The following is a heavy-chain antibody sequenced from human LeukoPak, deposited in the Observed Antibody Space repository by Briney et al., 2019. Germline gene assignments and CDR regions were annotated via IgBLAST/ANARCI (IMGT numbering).Heavy chain of an antibody. J-gene: IGHJ6*03. CDR2: INHSGST. V-gene: IGHV4-34*01. Sequence: SETLSLTCAVYGGSFSGYYWSWIRKPPGKGLKWIGEINHSGSTNYNPSLKSRVTISVDTSKNQFSLKLSSVTAADTAVYYCARVRGSSSWRYYMDVWGKGPRSPSP. CDR1: GGSFSGYY. D-gene: IGHD6-13*01. CDR3: ARVRGSSSWRYYMDV.